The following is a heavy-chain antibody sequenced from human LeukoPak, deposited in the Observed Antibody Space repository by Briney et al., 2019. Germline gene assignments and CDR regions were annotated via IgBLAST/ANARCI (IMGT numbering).Heavy chain of an antibody. Sequence: SETLSLTCTVSGGSISRSSYYWGWIRQPPGKGLEWIGSIYYSGSTYYNPSLKSRVTISVDTSKNQFSLKLSSVTAADTAVYYCARDSSSHSYIDYRGQGTLVTVSS. V-gene: IGHV4-39*07. CDR2: IYYSGST. J-gene: IGHJ4*02. CDR1: GGSISRSSYY. CDR3: ARDSSSHSYIDY. D-gene: IGHD6-13*01.